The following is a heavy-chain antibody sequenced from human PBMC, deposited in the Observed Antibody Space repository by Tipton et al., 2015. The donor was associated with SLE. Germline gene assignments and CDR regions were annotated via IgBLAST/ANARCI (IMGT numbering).Heavy chain of an antibody. Sequence: QVQLVQFGAEVKKPGASVKVACKTSGYNFIGYGISWVRQAPGQGLEWMGWISGYNGDTNYAQKFQGRLTMTTDTSTSTAYMELRSLRSDDTAVYYCARDLKEGINYWGQGTLVTVSS. V-gene: IGHV1-18*01. J-gene: IGHJ4*02. CDR1: GYNFIGYG. CDR2: ISGYNGDT. CDR3: ARDLKEGINY. D-gene: IGHD3-3*02.